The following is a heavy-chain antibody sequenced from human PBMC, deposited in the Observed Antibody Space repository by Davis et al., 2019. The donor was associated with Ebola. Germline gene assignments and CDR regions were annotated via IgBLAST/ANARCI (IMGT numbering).Heavy chain of an antibody. V-gene: IGHV4-59*08. D-gene: IGHD1-20*01. Sequence: MPSETLSLTCSVSGGSINSFLWTWIRQPPGKGLEWVGCMFYNGDTKYNPALESRVTISVDTSKNQFSLMLSSVTAADTAMYYCVKDDVTAGRFNYWGQGSLVTVSS. CDR3: VKDDVTAGRFNY. CDR2: MFYNGDT. J-gene: IGHJ4*02. CDR1: GGSINSFL.